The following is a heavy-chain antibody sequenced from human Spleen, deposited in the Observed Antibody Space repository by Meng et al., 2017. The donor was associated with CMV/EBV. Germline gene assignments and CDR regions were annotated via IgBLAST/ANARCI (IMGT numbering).Heavy chain of an antibody. CDR2: IYPGDSET. J-gene: IGHJ4*02. CDR3: ARRLGLGGYYFEY. Sequence: GESLKISCKTSGYNFISYWIAWVRQKPGKGLEWMGIIYPGDSETRYSPSFQGQVTFSADKSISTAYLQWNRLKASDTAMYYCARRLGLGGYYFEYWGQGTLVTVSS. CDR1: GYNFISYW. V-gene: IGHV5-51*01. D-gene: IGHD3-16*01.